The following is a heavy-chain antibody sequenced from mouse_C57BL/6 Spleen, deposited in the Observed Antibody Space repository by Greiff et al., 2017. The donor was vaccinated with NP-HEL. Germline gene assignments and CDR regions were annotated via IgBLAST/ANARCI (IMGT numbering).Heavy chain of an antibody. V-gene: IGHV1-82*01. D-gene: IGHD3-2*02. CDR1: GYAFSSSW. CDR2: IYPGDGDT. Sequence: VKLQESGPELVKPGASVKISCKASGYAFSSSWMNWVKQRPGKGLEWIGRIYPGDGDTNYNGKFKGKATLTADKSSSTAYMQLSSLTSEDSAVYFCARGNTAQAEDYWGQGTSVTVSS. J-gene: IGHJ4*01. CDR3: ARGNTAQAEDY.